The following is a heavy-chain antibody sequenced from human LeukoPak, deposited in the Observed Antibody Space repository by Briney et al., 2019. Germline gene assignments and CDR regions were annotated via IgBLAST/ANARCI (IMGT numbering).Heavy chain of an antibody. J-gene: IGHJ3*02. V-gene: IGHV1-2*06. D-gene: IGHD2-8*01. Sequence: ASVKVSCKASGYTFTNYHMHWVRQAPGQGLEWMGLVKPNSGDSDLIQKFRGRVTVTTDVSTTTIHMELNNLRSDDTAVFYCARDRGVPGPGNALDIWGQGTMVTVSS. CDR2: VKPNSGDS. CDR3: ARDRGVPGPGNALDI. CDR1: GYTFTNYH.